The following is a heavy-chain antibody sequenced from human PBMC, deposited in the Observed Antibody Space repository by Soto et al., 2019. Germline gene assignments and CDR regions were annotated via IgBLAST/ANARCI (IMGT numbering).Heavy chain of an antibody. V-gene: IGHV3-9*01. J-gene: IGHJ3*01. CDR3: TKRRSARPGFDAFGP. CDR1: GFTFEAYS. CDR2: ISGDSGSS. Sequence: GGSLRLSCAASGFTFEAYSLHWVRQLPGKGLEWVAGISGDSGSSGYADSVRGRFTVSRDNAKNSLFLQMSSLSPEDTALYYCTKRRSARPGFDAFGPWGQGTMVTASS.